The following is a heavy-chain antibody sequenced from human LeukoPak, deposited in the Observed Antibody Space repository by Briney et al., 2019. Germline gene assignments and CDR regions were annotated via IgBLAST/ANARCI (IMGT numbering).Heavy chain of an antibody. Sequence: GASVKVSCKASGYTFTSYYMHWVRQAPGQGLGWMGIINPSGGSTSYAQKFQGRVTMTRDMSTSTVYMELSSLRSEDTAVYYCAGSGTTYYFDYWGQGTLVTVSS. D-gene: IGHD1-1*01. CDR1: GYTFTSYY. J-gene: IGHJ4*02. CDR2: INPSGGST. CDR3: AGSGTTYYFDY. V-gene: IGHV1-46*01.